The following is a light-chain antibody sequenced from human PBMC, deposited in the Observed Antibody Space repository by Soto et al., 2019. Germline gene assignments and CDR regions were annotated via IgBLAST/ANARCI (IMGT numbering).Light chain of an antibody. V-gene: IGKV3-15*01. Sequence: EIVMTQSPGTLSVFPGERATLFCRASQSVSSTLAWYQQKPGQAPRLLIYGASTRATGIPARFSGSGSGTEFSLTISSLQSEDFAVYYCQHYNHWPFTFGQGTKLELK. CDR2: GAS. J-gene: IGKJ2*01. CDR1: QSVSST. CDR3: QHYNHWPFT.